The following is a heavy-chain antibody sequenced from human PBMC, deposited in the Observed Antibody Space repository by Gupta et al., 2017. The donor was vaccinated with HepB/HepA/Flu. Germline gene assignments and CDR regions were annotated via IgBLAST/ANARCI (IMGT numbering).Heavy chain of an antibody. CDR3: LMIDRDDTTSADLYFNV. CDR1: GGIFNSHA. J-gene: IGHJ4*02. CDR2: ITPLFAMP. V-gene: IGHV1-69*17. Sequence: HVQSIPSGMEVSTPGPSVRVSCTASGGIFNSHALRWVRQPPGQGLEWMGGITPLFAMPTYSQKFHGRVTITADKVMNTAYMDIKSLTSDDTAVYCCLMIDRDDTTSADLYFNVWGQGPVVTVSS. D-gene: IGHD1-1*01.